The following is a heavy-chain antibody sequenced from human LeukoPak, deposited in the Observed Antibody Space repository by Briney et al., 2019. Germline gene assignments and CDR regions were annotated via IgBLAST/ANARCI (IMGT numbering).Heavy chain of an antibody. V-gene: IGHV4-34*01. CDR2: INHSGST. Sequence: SETLSVTCAVYGGSFSGYYWSWIRQPPGNGLEWIGEINHSGSTNYNPSLKSRVTISVDTSKNQFSLKLSSVTAADTAVYYCARVGDGYNHYHLDYWGQGTLVTVSS. CDR3: ARVGDGYNHYHLDY. CDR1: GGSFSGYY. J-gene: IGHJ4*02. D-gene: IGHD4-4*01.